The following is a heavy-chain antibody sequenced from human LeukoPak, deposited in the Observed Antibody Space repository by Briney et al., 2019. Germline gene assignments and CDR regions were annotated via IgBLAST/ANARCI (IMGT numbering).Heavy chain of an antibody. D-gene: IGHD3-16*02. CDR3: AKVEVYDYVWGSYRPESSFDY. Sequence: GGSLRLSCAASGFTFSSYAMSWVRQAPGKGLEWVSAISGSGGSTYYADSVKGRFTISRDNSKNTLYLQMNSLRAEDMAVYYCAKVEVYDYVWGSYRPESSFDYWGQGTLVTVPS. J-gene: IGHJ4*02. CDR1: GFTFSSYA. V-gene: IGHV3-23*01. CDR2: ISGSGGST.